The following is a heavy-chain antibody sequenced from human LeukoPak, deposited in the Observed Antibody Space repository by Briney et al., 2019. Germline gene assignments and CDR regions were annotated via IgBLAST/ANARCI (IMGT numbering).Heavy chain of an antibody. J-gene: IGHJ4*02. CDR2: INHSGST. CDR3: ARTPDYCSGGSCSRGTTIYFDY. V-gene: IGHV4-34*01. Sequence: SETLSLTCAVYGGSFSGYYWSWIRQPPGKGLEWIGEINHSGSTNYNPSLKSRVTISVDTSKNQFSLKLSSVTAADTAVYYCARTPDYCSGGSCSRGTTIYFDYWGQGTLATVSS. CDR1: GGSFSGYY. D-gene: IGHD2-15*01.